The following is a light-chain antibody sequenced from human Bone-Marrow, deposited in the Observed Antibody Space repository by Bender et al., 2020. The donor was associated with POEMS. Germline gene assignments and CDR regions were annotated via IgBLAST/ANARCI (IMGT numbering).Light chain of an antibody. CDR1: WGDIATYSL. V-gene: IGLV2-23*02. CDR3: CSYGGTRTYV. J-gene: IGLJ1*01. Sequence: QSALTQPASVSGSPGQSITISCTGTWGDIATYSLVSWYQQYPGIAPKLIIYDVTQRPSRVPDRFSASKSDNTASLTISGLQAEDEADYYCCSYGGTRTYVFGTGTKVTVL. CDR2: DVT.